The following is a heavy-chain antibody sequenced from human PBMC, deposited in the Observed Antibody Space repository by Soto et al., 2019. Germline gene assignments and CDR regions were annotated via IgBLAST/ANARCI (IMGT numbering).Heavy chain of an antibody. CDR2: ISYDGSNK. J-gene: IGHJ4*02. Sequence: GGSLRLSCAASGFTFSSYAMHWVRQAPGKGLEWVAVISYDGSNKYYADSVKGRFTISRDNSKNTLYLQMNSLRAEDTAVYYCARVVEVSEDFDYWGQGTLVTVSS. CDR1: GFTFSSYA. D-gene: IGHD3-16*02. CDR3: ARVVEVSEDFDY. V-gene: IGHV3-30-3*01.